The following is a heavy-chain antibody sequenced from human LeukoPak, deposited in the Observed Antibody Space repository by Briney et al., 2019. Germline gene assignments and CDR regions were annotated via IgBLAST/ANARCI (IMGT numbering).Heavy chain of an antibody. J-gene: IGHJ6*02. CDR3: ASDAWELPALAYYYYGMDV. V-gene: IGHV3-48*01. CDR2: ITSSSSTM. Sequence: PGGSLRLSCAASGFTFSTYSMNWVRQAPGKGLEWVSYITSSSSTMFYADSVKGRFTISRDNAENSLYLQMNSLRAEDTAVYYCASDAWELPALAYYYYGMDVWGQGTTVTVSS. D-gene: IGHD1-26*01. CDR1: GFTFSTYS.